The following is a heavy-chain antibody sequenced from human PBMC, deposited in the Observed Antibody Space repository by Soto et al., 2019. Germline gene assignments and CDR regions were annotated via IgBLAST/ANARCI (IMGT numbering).Heavy chain of an antibody. V-gene: IGHV3-48*01. J-gene: IGHJ5*02. D-gene: IGHD6-19*01. CDR3: ARDSYSSGWYEVSWFDP. CDR1: GFTFSSYS. Sequence: GGSLRLSCAASGFTFSSYSMNWVRQAPWKGLEWVSYISSSSSTIYYADSVKGRFTISRDNAKNSLYLQMNSLRAEDTAVYYCARDSYSSGWYEVSWFDPWGKGTLVTVSS. CDR2: ISSSSSTI.